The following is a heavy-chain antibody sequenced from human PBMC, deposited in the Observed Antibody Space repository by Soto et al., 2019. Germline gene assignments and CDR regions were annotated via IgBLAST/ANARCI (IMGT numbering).Heavy chain of an antibody. V-gene: IGHV1-8*01. CDR2: MNPNSGNT. CDR1: GYTFTSYD. Sequence: GASVKVSCKASGYTFTSYDINWVRQATGQGLEWMGWMNPNSGNTGYAQKFQGRVTMTRNTSISTAYMELSSLRSEDTAVYYCARELGGLAVAVTFGVPNWFDPWGQGPLVTVS. J-gene: IGHJ5*02. CDR3: ARELGGLAVAVTFGVPNWFDP. D-gene: IGHD6-19*01.